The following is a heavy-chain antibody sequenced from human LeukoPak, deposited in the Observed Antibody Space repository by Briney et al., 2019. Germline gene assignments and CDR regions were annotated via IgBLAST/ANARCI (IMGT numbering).Heavy chain of an antibody. CDR3: AREMAAFDS. CDR1: GFTFSSYG. V-gene: IGHV3-33*01. Sequence: GGSLRLSCAASGFTFSSYGMHGVRQAPGKGLEGVAVIWYDGSNKYYADSVKGRFTISRDNSKNTLYLQMNSLRAEDTAVYYCAREMAAFDSWGQGNLVTVSS. D-gene: IGHD6-13*01. J-gene: IGHJ4*02. CDR2: IWYDGSNK.